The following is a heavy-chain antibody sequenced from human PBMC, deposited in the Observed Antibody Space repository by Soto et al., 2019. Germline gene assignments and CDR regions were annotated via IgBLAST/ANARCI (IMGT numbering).Heavy chain of an antibody. D-gene: IGHD3-9*01. CDR1: GGSISSSNW. CDR3: ARSSDIFDTGGMDV. CDR2: IYHSGST. V-gene: IGHV4-4*02. Sequence: QVQLQESGPGLVKPSGTLSLACAVSGGSISSSNWWSWVRQPPGKGLEWIGEIYHSGSTNYNPSLKSGVTTSVDKSKNQFSLKLRSVTAADTAVYYCARSSDIFDTGGMDVWGQRTTVTVSS. J-gene: IGHJ6*02.